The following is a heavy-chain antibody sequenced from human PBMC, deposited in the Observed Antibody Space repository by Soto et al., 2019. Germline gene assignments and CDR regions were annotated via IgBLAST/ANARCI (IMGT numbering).Heavy chain of an antibody. D-gene: IGHD3-9*01. CDR3: ARVNSATGSMHFDH. CDR2: ISATSTYI. Sequence: EVQLVESGGGLVKPGGSLRLTCAGSTFNFTSYSLNWVRQAPGKGLEWVSYISATSTYIFYADSVKGRFTISRDNAQNSVSLQMNSLRAEDTALYYCARVNSATGSMHFDHWGQGTLVTVSS. V-gene: IGHV3-21*01. CDR1: TFNFTSYS. J-gene: IGHJ4*02.